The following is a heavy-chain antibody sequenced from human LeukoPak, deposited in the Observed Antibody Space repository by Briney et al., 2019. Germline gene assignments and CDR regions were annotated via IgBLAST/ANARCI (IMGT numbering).Heavy chain of an antibody. D-gene: IGHD3-10*01. Sequence: ASVKVSCKASGYTFTSYDINWVRQATGQGLEWMGWMNPNSGNTGYAQKFQGRVTMARNTSISTAYMELRSLRSDDTAVYYCAREGVLWFGELLRTNWFDPWGQGTLVTVSS. CDR3: AREGVLWFGELLRTNWFDP. J-gene: IGHJ5*02. V-gene: IGHV1-8*01. CDR1: GYTFTSYD. CDR2: MNPNSGNT.